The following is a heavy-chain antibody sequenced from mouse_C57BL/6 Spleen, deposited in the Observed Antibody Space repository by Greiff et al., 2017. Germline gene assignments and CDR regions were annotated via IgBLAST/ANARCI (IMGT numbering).Heavy chain of an antibody. CDR1: GFTFSSYA. CDR3: TRDGLGRIRFAY. V-gene: IGHV5-9-1*02. Sequence: EVKLVESGEGLVKPGGSLKLSCAASGFTFSSYAMSWVRQTPEKRLEWVAYISSGGDYIYYADTVKGRFTISRDNARNTLYLQMSSLKSEDTAMYYCTRDGLGRIRFAYWGQGTLVTVSA. J-gene: IGHJ3*01. D-gene: IGHD4-1*01. CDR2: ISSGGDYI.